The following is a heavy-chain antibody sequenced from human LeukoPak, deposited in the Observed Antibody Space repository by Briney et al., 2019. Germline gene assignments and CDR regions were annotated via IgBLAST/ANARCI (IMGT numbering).Heavy chain of an antibody. CDR2: IYSGGST. CDR1: GFIASSNY. CDR3: ARDFNY. V-gene: IGHV3-53*01. J-gene: IGHJ4*02. Sequence: RGSLRLSSAASGFIASSNYMSWVRQAPGEGLEWVSIIYSGGSTFYADSVKGRFTISRDNSKNTLYLQMNSLRAEDTAVYYCARDFNYWGQGTLVTVSS.